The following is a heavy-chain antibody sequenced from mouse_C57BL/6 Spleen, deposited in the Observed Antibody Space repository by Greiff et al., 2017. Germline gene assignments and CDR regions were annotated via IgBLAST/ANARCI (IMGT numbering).Heavy chain of an antibody. D-gene: IGHD1-1*01. CDR1: GFNIKDDY. Sequence: VQLQQSGAELVRPGASVKLSCTASGFNIKDDYMHWVKQRPEKGLEWIGWIDPENGDTEYASKVQGKATITADTSSNTAYLQLSSLTSEDTAVYYCTTCRGSRQEWFAYWGQGTLVTVSA. V-gene: IGHV14-4*01. CDR2: IDPENGDT. CDR3: TTCRGSRQEWFAY. J-gene: IGHJ3*01.